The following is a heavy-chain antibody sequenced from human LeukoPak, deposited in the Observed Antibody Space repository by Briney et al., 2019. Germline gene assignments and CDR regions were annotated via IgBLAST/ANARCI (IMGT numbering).Heavy chain of an antibody. V-gene: IGHV4-59*01. D-gene: IGHD4-23*01. CDR1: VGSISSYY. Sequence: PSETLSLTCTVSVGSISSYYWSWIRQPAGKGLEWIGYIYYSGSTNYNPSLKSRVTISVDTSKNQFSLKLSSVTAADTAVYYCAREGKLRPADYWGQGTLVTVSS. CDR3: AREGKLRPADY. J-gene: IGHJ4*02. CDR2: IYYSGST.